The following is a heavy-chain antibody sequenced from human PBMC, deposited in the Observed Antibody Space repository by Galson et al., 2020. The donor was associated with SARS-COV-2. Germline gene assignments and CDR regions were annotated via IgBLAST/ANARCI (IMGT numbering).Heavy chain of an antibody. CDR3: ARVKWEYYYYYGMDV. CDR2: IDWDDDK. V-gene: IGHV2-70*01. CDR1: GFSLSTSGMC. Sequence: SGPTLVNPTQTLTLTCTFSGFSLSTSGMCVSWIRQPPGKALEWLALIDWDDDKYYSTSLKTRLTISKDTSKNQVVLTMTNMDPVDTATYYCARVKWEYYYYYGMDVWGQGTTVTVSS. D-gene: IGHD1-26*01. J-gene: IGHJ6*02.